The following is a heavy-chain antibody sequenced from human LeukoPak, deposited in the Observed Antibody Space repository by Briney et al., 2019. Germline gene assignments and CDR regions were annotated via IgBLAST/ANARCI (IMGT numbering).Heavy chain of an antibody. D-gene: IGHD2-15*01. J-gene: IGHJ4*02. Sequence: GGSLRLSCAASGFTFSGYSMNWVRQAPGKGLEWVSSISSSSSYIYYADSVKGRFTISRDNAKNSLYLQMNSLRAEDTAVYYCARWVPGYCSGGSCYVDYWGQGTLVTVSS. CDR3: ARWVPGYCSGGSCYVDY. V-gene: IGHV3-21*01. CDR2: ISSSSSYI. CDR1: GFTFSGYS.